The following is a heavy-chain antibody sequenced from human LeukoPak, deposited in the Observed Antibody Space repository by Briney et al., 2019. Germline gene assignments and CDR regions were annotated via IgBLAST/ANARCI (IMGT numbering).Heavy chain of an antibody. J-gene: IGHJ4*02. D-gene: IGHD6-6*01. CDR2: INADNGDT. V-gene: IGHV1-3*01. Sequence: ASVTVSCKASGYSFTSYAMHWVRQAPGQGLEWMGWINADNGDTKYSQKFQGRVTITRDTSASTAYMEVSSLRSEDTAVYYCARDVSSSSNYWGQGTLVTVSS. CDR1: GYSFTSYA. CDR3: ARDVSSSSNY.